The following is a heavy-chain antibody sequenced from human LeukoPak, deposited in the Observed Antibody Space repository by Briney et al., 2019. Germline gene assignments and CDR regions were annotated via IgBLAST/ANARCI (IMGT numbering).Heavy chain of an antibody. J-gene: IGHJ4*02. Sequence: PSETLSLTCAVYGGSFSGYYWSWIRQPPGKGLEWIGEINHSGSTNYNPSLKSRVTISVDTSKNQFSLKLSSVTAADTAVYYCARGYCSSTSCSAAGTFDYWGQGTLVTVSS. CDR1: GGSFSGYY. CDR3: ARGYCSSTSCSAAGTFDY. V-gene: IGHV4-34*01. CDR2: INHSGST. D-gene: IGHD2-2*01.